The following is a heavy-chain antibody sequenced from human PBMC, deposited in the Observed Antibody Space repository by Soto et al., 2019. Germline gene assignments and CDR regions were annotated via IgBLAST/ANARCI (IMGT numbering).Heavy chain of an antibody. V-gene: IGHV5-51*01. Sequence: PGASLKISCKGSGYSFTSYWIGWVRQVPGKGLEWMGIIYPGDSDTRYSPSFQGQVTISADKSISTAYLQWSSLKASDTAMYYCAGGGVRGVITRTRDYYGMDVWGQGTTVTVSS. D-gene: IGHD3-10*01. CDR2: IYPGDSDT. CDR3: AGGGVRGVITRTRDYYGMDV. CDR1: GYSFTSYW. J-gene: IGHJ6*02.